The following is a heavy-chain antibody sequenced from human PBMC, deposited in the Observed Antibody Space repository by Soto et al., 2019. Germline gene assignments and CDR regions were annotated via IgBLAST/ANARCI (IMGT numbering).Heavy chain of an antibody. CDR3: AREGFESGTMGYRYFDL. D-gene: IGHD3-3*01. J-gene: IGHJ2*01. Sequence: EVQLVESGGGLVQPGGSLRLSCAASGFTFSSYWMHWVRQAPGKGLVWVSRINSDGSSTSYADSVKGRFTISRDNAKNTLYLQMNSLRAEDTAVYYCAREGFESGTMGYRYFDLWGRGTLVTVSS. CDR2: INSDGSST. V-gene: IGHV3-74*01. CDR1: GFTFSSYW.